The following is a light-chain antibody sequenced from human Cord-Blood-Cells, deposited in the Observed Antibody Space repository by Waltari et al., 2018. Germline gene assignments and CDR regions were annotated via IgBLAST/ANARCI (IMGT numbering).Light chain of an antibody. CDR3: AAWDDSLSGPV. J-gene: IGLJ2*01. V-gene: IGLV1-47*02. CDR2: SIT. CDR1: SSNIGSNY. Sequence: QSVLTQPPSASGTPGQRVTISCSGSSSNIGSNYVYWYQQPPGTAPKPLVYSITQRPSGVPDRFSVSKSGTSASLAMSGLRSEDEADYYCAAWDDSLSGPVFGGGTKLTVL.